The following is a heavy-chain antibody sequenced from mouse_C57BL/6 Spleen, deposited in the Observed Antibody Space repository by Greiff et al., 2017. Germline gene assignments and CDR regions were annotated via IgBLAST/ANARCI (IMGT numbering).Heavy chain of an antibody. CDR1: GYTFTSYW. Sequence: VQLQQPGAELVKPGASVKLSCKASGYTFTSYWMQWVKQRPGQGLEWIGEIDPSDSYTNYNQKFKGKATLTVDTSSSTAYMQLSSLTSEDSAVYYCARSALLITTVVADWYFDVWGTGTTVTVSS. J-gene: IGHJ1*03. V-gene: IGHV1-50*01. CDR2: IDPSDSYT. CDR3: ARSALLITTVVADWYFDV. D-gene: IGHD1-1*01.